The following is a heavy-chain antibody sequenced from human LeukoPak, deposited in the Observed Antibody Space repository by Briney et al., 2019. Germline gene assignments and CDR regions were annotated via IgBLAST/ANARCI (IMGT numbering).Heavy chain of an antibody. CDR1: GGSISSYY. CDR3: ARDYGGPFDY. CDR2: IYYSGST. J-gene: IGHJ4*02. D-gene: IGHD4-23*01. Sequence: PSETLSLTCTVSGGSISSYYWSWIRQPPGKGLEWIGYIYYSGSTNYNPSLKSRVTISVDMSKNQFSLKLSSVTAADTAVYYCARDYGGPFDYWGQGTLVTVFS. V-gene: IGHV4-59*01.